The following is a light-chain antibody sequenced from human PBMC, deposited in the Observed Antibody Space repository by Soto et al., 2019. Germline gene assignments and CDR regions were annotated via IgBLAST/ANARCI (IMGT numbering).Light chain of an antibody. CDR3: QQYNTYYS. Sequence: DIQXTHPQTPLPGLIGSRVTSTCRASQTISSWLAWYKQKTRKXPXXLIYDASSFESAVPTRFSGSGYGTEFTPTIRRLQTDDSATYYCQQYNTYYSFGQGTKVDI. CDR1: QTISSW. V-gene: IGKV1-5*01. J-gene: IGKJ1*01. CDR2: DAS.